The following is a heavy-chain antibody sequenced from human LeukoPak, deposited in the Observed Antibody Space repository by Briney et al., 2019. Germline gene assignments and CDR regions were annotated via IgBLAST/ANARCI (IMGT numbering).Heavy chain of an antibody. CDR2: IFYSGTT. J-gene: IGHJ4*02. V-gene: IGHV4-59*01. CDR3: ARGGWNKFDY. CDR1: AGSLSSYY. Sequence: SETLSLTCTVSAGSLSSYYRRWLRQPPGKGREWNGFIFYSGTTNYNPSLKSRVTISVDTSKNQFSLKLSSLTAADTAAYYCARGGWNKFDYWGQGTLVTVSS. D-gene: IGHD3-22*01.